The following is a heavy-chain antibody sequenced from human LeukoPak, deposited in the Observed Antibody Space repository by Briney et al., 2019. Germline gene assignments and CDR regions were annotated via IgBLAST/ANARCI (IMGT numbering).Heavy chain of an antibody. CDR1: GGSIRSYY. CDR3: AREVVTGDAFDI. J-gene: IGHJ3*02. Sequence: SETLSLTCTVSGGSIRSYYWSWIRQPPGKGLEWIGYIYYSGSTNYNPSLKSRVTISVDTSKNQFSLKLSSVTAADTAVYYCAREVVTGDAFDIWGQGTMVTVSS. D-gene: IGHD2-21*02. CDR2: IYYSGST. V-gene: IGHV4-59*01.